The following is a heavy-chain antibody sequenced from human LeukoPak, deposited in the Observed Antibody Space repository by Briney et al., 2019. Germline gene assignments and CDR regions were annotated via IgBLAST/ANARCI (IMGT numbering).Heavy chain of an antibody. J-gene: IGHJ4*02. V-gene: IGHV3-53*01. CDR1: GLTVTSNH. CDR2: IKSDGPT. Sequence: VGSLRVSCAAAGLTVTSNHMSWVRQAPGKGLELVLLIKSDGPTEYAASVKGRFTISRDNSKYTLFLQMNSLRVEDTAVYYCARLRRGYWGRGTPVTVSS. CDR3: ARLRRGY.